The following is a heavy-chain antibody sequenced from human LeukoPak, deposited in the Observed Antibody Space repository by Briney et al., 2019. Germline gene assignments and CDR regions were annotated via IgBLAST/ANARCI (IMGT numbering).Heavy chain of an antibody. V-gene: IGHV1-46*01. Sequence: GASVKVSCKASGYTFTSYYMHWVRQAPGQGLEWMGIINPSGGSTSYAQKFQGRVTMTRDMSTSTVYMELSSLRSEDTAVYYCARDPVRTTVTTFLDYWGQGTLVTVSS. J-gene: IGHJ4*02. CDR2: INPSGGST. D-gene: IGHD4-17*01. CDR3: ARDPVRTTVTTFLDY. CDR1: GYTFTSYY.